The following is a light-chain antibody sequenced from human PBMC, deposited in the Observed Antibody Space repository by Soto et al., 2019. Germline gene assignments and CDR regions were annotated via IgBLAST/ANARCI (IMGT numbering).Light chain of an antibody. Sequence: EIVMTQSPATLSVSPGERATLSCRASQSVSSNLAWYQQKPGQAPRLLIYGAYTRATGIPARFSGSGSGTEFTLTISSLQPDDFATYYCQQYNSYSRTVGQGTKVDIK. CDR3: QQYNSYSRT. V-gene: IGKV3-15*01. J-gene: IGKJ1*01. CDR2: GAY. CDR1: QSVSSN.